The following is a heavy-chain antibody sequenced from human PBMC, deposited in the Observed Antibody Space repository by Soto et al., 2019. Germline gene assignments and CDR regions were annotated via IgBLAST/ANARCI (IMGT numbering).Heavy chain of an antibody. D-gene: IGHD1-1*01. Sequence: SETLSLTCTVSGGSVSSDTYYWSWIRQPPGKGLEWIGYIYYTGRTNYNPSLKSRVTISVDTSKNQFSLKLSSVTAADTAVYYCARTVGPGLTGYFDYWGQGTLVTVSS. V-gene: IGHV4-61*01. CDR3: ARTVGPGLTGYFDY. CDR1: GGSVSSDTYY. J-gene: IGHJ4*02. CDR2: IYYTGRT.